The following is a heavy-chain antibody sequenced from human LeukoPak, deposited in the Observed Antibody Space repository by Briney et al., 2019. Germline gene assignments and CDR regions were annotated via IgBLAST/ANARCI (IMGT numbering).Heavy chain of an antibody. V-gene: IGHV3-11*01. CDR1: GFTFSDYY. D-gene: IGHD5-18*01. CDR3: ARGYTYGVDF. CDR2: ISGSTTTI. Sequence: GRTLRLSRASSGFTFSDYYMSWIRQAPAKGLEGVSFISGSTTTIYYAEAVRGGLTISRDNAKNSLFLQMNTLRAEDTAVYYCARGYTYGVDFWGQGTLVTVSS. J-gene: IGHJ4*02.